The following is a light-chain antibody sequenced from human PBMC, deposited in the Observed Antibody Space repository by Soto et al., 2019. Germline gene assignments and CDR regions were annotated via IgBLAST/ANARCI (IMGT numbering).Light chain of an antibody. CDR2: EVS. V-gene: IGLV2-14*01. CDR3: SSYATSSTYVV. CDR1: SSDIGDYNY. J-gene: IGLJ2*01. Sequence: QSVLTQPASVSGSPGQSITISCTGTSSDIGDYNYVSWYQQHPGKAPKLMIYEVSNRPSGVSNRFSGSKSGNTASLTISGLQAEDEAEYFCSSYATSSTYVVFGGGTKLTVL.